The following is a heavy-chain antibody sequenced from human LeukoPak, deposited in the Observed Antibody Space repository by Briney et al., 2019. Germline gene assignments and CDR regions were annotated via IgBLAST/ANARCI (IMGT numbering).Heavy chain of an antibody. V-gene: IGHV3-33*01. CDR1: AFTFSNYG. CDR3: ARDQSSGWYYFDY. D-gene: IGHD6-19*01. Sequence: GGSLRLYCAASAFTFSNYGMHWVRQAPGKGLEWVAVIWYDGSNKYYADSVKGRFTISRDNSKNTLYLQMNSLRAEDTAVYYCARDQSSGWYYFDYWGHGTLVTVSS. J-gene: IGHJ4*01. CDR2: IWYDGSNK.